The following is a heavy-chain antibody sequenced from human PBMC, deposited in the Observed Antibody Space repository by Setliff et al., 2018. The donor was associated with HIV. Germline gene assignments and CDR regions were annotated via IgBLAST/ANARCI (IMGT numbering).Heavy chain of an antibody. J-gene: IGHJ5*02. D-gene: IGHD3-22*01. Sequence: ETLSLSCTVPGDCDTHTKSYWGWIRQLSGKGLEWIASISHSGNTYYNPSLNSRVTISLDTSKNQFSLKLTSVTAADTAVYYCATRLYYYYSSGSLRGEGFDPWVQGILVTVSS. CDR3: ATRLYYYYSSGSLRGEGFDP. CDR2: ISHSGNT. CDR1: GDCDTHTKSY. V-gene: IGHV4-39*01.